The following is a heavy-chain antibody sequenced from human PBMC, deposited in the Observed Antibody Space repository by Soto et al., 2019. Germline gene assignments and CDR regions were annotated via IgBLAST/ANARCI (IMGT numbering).Heavy chain of an antibody. CDR2: MNPNSGNT. CDR1: GYTFTSYD. Sequence: QVQLVQSGAEVKKPGASVKVSCKASGYTFTSYDINWVRQATGQGLEWMGWMNPNSGNTGYAQKFQGRVTMTRNTSISTAYMELSSLRSEDTAVYYCARGRWNSGGYQDWFDPWGQGTLVTVSS. V-gene: IGHV1-8*01. D-gene: IGHD3-22*01. CDR3: ARGRWNSGGYQDWFDP. J-gene: IGHJ5*02.